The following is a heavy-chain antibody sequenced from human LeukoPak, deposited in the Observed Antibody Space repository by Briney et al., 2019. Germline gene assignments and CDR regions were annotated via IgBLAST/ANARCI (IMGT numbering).Heavy chain of an antibody. CDR3: AKDRVRDGYYSIDS. D-gene: IGHD5-18*01. J-gene: IGHJ4*02. V-gene: IGHV3-23*01. CDR1: GFTFSTYA. Sequence: PVGSLRLSCTTSGFTFSTYAINWVRQAPGEGLEWVSTVIGSGDTKKYVDSVKGRFTVSKDISKNTENLQMNSLRAEDTAIYYCAKDRVRDGYYSIDSWGQGTVVIVSS. CDR2: VIGSGDTK.